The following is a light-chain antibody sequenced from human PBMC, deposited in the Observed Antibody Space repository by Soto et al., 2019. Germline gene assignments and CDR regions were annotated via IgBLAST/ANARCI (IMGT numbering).Light chain of an antibody. CDR2: RNN. CDR1: SSNIGSNY. Sequence: QSVLTQPPSASGTPGQRATISCSGSSSNIGSNYVYWYQQLPGTAPKLLIYRNNQRPSGVPDRFSGSKSGTSASLAISGLRSEDEADYYCAAWDDSLSGLHVVFGGGTKLTVL. J-gene: IGLJ2*01. CDR3: AAWDDSLSGLHVV. V-gene: IGLV1-47*01.